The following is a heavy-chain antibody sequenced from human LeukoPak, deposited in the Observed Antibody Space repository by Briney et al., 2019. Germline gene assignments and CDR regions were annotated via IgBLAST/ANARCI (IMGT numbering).Heavy chain of an antibody. V-gene: IGHV4-39*01. CDR1: CGSISSSTYY. CDR3: ATGDYYYMDV. Sequence: SETLSLTCTVSCGSISSSTYYWGWLRQPPGKGLEWIGNIYYSGSTYYNPSLKTRVTISVDTSKNQLPLMLRSVTATDTPVYYCATGDYYYMDVWGKGTTVT. J-gene: IGHJ6*03. CDR2: IYYSGST.